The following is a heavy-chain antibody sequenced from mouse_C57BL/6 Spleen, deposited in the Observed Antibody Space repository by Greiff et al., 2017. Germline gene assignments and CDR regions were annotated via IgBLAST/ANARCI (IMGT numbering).Heavy chain of an antibody. D-gene: IGHD4-1*01. J-gene: IGHJ3*01. Sequence: EVQLVESGGGLVKPGGSLKLSCAASGFTFSSYTMSWVRQTPEKRLEWVATISGGGGNTYYPDSVKGRFTISRDNAKNTLYPQMSSLRSEDTALYYCARLANWDAWFAYWGQGTLVTVSA. CDR2: ISGGGGNT. CDR3: ARLANWDAWFAY. CDR1: GFTFSSYT. V-gene: IGHV5-9*01.